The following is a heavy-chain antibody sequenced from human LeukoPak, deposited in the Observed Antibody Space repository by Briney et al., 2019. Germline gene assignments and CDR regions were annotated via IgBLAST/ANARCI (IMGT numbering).Heavy chain of an antibody. V-gene: IGHV1-2*02. D-gene: IGHD3-22*01. CDR1: GYTFTGYY. CDR3: ATDYYDSSGFTQPRATFAL. CDR2: INPNSGGT. Sequence: ASVKVSCKASGYTFTGYYMHWVRQAPGQGLEWMGWINPNSGGTNYAQKFQGRVTMTRDTSISTAYMELSRLRSDDTAVYYCATDYYDSSGFTQPRATFALWGQGTLVTVSS. J-gene: IGHJ4*02.